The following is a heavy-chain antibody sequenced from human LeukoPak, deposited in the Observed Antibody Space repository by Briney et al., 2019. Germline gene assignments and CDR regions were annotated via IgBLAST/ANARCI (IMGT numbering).Heavy chain of an antibody. Sequence: GESLQISCKGSGYSFTSYWISWVRQMPGKGLEWMGRIDPSDSYTNYSPSFQGHVTISADKSISTAYLQWSSLKASDTAMYYCASHLTYYDILTGYYHDYWGQGTLVTVSS. CDR2: IDPSDSYT. D-gene: IGHD3-9*01. CDR1: GYSFTSYW. V-gene: IGHV5-10-1*01. CDR3: ASHLTYYDILTGYYHDY. J-gene: IGHJ4*02.